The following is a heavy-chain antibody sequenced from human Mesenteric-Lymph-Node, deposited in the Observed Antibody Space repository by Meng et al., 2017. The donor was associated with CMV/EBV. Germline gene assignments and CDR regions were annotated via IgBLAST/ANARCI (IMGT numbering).Heavy chain of an antibody. CDR3: ATSPYYDFWSAQVDS. D-gene: IGHD3-3*01. V-gene: IGHV3-11*04. Sequence: SGITFSDYYMSWISQAPGKGLEWVSYISASGNDIYYGDSVQGRFIISRDNAKNSLYLKMKGLRAEDTDVYYCATSPYYDFWSAQVDSWGQGTLVTVSS. J-gene: IGHJ4*02. CDR1: GITFSDYY. CDR2: ISASGNDI.